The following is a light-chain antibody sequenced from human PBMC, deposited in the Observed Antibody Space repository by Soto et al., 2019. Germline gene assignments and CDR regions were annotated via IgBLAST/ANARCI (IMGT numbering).Light chain of an antibody. J-gene: IGKJ5*01. V-gene: IGKV3-11*01. Sequence: EIVLTQSPATLSLSPGERATLSCRASQSVSSHLAWYQQKPGQAPRLLIYDASDRATGIPARFSGGGSGTDFTLTISSLEPEDFAVYYCQQRSNWPITFGQGTRLEIK. CDR1: QSVSSH. CDR3: QQRSNWPIT. CDR2: DAS.